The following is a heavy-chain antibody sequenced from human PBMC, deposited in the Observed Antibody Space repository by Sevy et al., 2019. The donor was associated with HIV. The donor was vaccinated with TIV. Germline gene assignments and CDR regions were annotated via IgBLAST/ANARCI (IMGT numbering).Heavy chain of an antibody. Sequence: GESLKISCKGSGYTFTNYWIGWVRQMPGKGLEWMGIIYPGDSDTRYSPSFQGLVTISADKSISTAYLQWSSLKASDTAIYYCVRHVVVAPLYFAYWGQGILVTVSS. V-gene: IGHV5-51*01. CDR3: VRHVVVAPLYFAY. D-gene: IGHD2-15*01. J-gene: IGHJ4*02. CDR1: GYTFTNYW. CDR2: IYPGDSDT.